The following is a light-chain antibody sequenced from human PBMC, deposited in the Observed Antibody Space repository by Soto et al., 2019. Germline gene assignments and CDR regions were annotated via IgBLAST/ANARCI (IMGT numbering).Light chain of an antibody. V-gene: IGKV1-39*01. Sequence: DIQMTQSPSSLSASVGDRVTITCRANQTIITYLNWYQQKPGKAPKFLIYGTSSLQSGVPSRFSGSGSGTDFTLTISSLQREDFATYFCQQGYSIPITFGQGTRLEIK. J-gene: IGKJ5*01. CDR2: GTS. CDR3: QQGYSIPIT. CDR1: QTIITY.